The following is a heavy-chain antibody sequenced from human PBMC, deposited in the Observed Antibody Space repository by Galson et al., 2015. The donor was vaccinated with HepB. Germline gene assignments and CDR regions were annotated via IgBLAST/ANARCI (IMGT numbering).Heavy chain of an antibody. CDR3: ARGDFYYPSTGGRRDFDY. J-gene: IGHJ4*02. CDR2: ISGSGGDI. CDR1: GFTLRNYA. D-gene: IGHD3-10*01. Sequence: SLRLSCAASGFTLRNYAMSWLRQAPGKGLEWVSVISGSGGDIYYADSVKGRFTISRDTSKSTVYLQMNSLRAEDTAIYYCARGDFYYPSTGGRRDFDYWGQGTLVTVSS. V-gene: IGHV3-23*01.